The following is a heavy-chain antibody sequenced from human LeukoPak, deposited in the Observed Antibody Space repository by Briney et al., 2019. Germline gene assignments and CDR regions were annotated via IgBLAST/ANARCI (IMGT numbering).Heavy chain of an antibody. CDR3: AKNVEMATINSFDFDY. CDR2: MNPNSGNT. Sequence: GASVKVSCKGSGYTFTSYDSHWVRQATGQGLEGMGWMNPNSGNTGDAQKFQGRVTMTRNTSISTAYIELSSLRSEDTAVYYCAKNVEMATINSFDFDYWGQGTLVTVSS. V-gene: IGHV1-8*01. D-gene: IGHD5-24*01. CDR1: GYTFTSYD. J-gene: IGHJ4*02.